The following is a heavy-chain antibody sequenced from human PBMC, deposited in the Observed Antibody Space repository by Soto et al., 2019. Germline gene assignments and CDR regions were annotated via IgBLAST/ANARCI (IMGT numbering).Heavy chain of an antibody. CDR3: AREWGSGDYTAFDV. J-gene: IGHJ3*01. Sequence: QVQLMQSGAEVKKPGSSVKVSCKASGDSFSSEAISWVRQAPAQGLEWMGGIIPMFGAANYAQKFQARVTITADESTKTVHMELNSLRSEDTAMYYCAREWGSGDYTAFDVWGQGTMVTVSS. CDR2: IIPMFGAA. CDR1: GDSFSSEA. D-gene: IGHD1-26*01. V-gene: IGHV1-69*01.